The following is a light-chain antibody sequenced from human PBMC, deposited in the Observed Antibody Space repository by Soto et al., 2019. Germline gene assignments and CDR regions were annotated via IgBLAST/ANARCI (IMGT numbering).Light chain of an antibody. CDR2: EVS. J-gene: IGLJ2*01. CDR1: TSDVGSYNL. CDR3: CSYAGSSTFVV. Sequence: QSALTQPASVSGSPGQSITISCTGTTSDVGSYNLVSWYQQHPGKALKVMIYEVSKRPSGVSNRSSGSKSGNTASLTISGLQAEDEADYYCCSYAGSSTFVVFGGGTKLTVL. V-gene: IGLV2-23*02.